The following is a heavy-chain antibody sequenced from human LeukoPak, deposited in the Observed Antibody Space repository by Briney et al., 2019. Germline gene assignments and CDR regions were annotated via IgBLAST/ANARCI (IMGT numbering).Heavy chain of an antibody. D-gene: IGHD1-26*01. V-gene: IGHV4-34*01. Sequence: SETLSLTCAVYGGSFSGYYWSWIRQPPGKGLEWIGEINHSGSTNYNLSLKSRVTISVDTSKNQFSLKLSSVTAADTAVYYCARVSELLDLFDYWGQGTLVTVSS. CDR2: INHSGST. CDR1: GGSFSGYY. J-gene: IGHJ4*02. CDR3: ARVSELLDLFDY.